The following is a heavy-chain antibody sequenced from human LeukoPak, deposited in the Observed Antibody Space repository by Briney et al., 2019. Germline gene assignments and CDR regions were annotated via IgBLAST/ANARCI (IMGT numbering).Heavy chain of an antibody. J-gene: IGHJ5*02. D-gene: IGHD3-22*01. V-gene: IGHV6-1*01. CDR3: AYSSGYYGWWFDP. CDR1: GDSVSSHSAA. CDR2: TYFRSKWYS. Sequence: SQTLSLTCAISGDSVSSHSAAWNWIRQSPSRGLEWLGRTYFRSKWYSDYAVSVKSRITINPDTSKNQFSLQLDSVTPEDTAFYYCAYSSGYYGWWFDPWGQGTLVTVSS.